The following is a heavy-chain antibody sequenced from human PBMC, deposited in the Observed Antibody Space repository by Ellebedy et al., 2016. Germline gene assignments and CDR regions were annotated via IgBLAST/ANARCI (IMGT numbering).Heavy chain of an antibody. CDR2: IRSKANSYAT. V-gene: IGHV3-73*01. CDR3: AREGRRYGIVVVVANFDY. CDR1: GFTFSGSA. J-gene: IGHJ4*02. Sequence: GESLKISXAASGFTFSGSAMHWVRQASGKGLEWVGRIRSKANSYATAYAASVKGRFTISRDDSKNTAYLQMNSLRTEDTAVYYCAREGRRYGIVVVVANFDYWGQGTLDTVSS. D-gene: IGHD2-15*01.